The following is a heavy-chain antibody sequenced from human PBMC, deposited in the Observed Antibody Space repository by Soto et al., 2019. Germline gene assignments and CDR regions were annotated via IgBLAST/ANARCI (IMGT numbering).Heavy chain of an antibody. V-gene: IGHV1-8*01. Sequence: ASVKVSCKASGYTFTSYDINWVRQATGQGLEWMGWMNPNSGNTGYAQKFQGRVTMTRNTSISTAYMELSSLRSEDTAVYYCAGVEPVPYWYFALWGRGTRVTVSS. CDR1: GYTFTSYD. CDR3: AGVEPVPYWYFAL. CDR2: MNPNSGNT. J-gene: IGHJ2*01. D-gene: IGHD3-10*01.